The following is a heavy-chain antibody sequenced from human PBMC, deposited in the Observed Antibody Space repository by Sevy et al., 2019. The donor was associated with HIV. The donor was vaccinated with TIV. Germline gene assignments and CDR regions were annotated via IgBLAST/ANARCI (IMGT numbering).Heavy chain of an antibody. V-gene: IGHV1-18*01. J-gene: IGHJ4*02. CDR1: GYTFTSYG. CDR3: ARRSGYYDSSGYSFDY. D-gene: IGHD3-22*01. Sequence: ASVKVSCKASGYTFTSYGISWVRQAPGQGLEWMGWISAYNGNTNYAQKLQGRVTMTTDTSTSTAYMELRSLRSDDTAAYYCARRSGYYDSSGYSFDYWGQGTLVTVSS. CDR2: ISAYNGNT.